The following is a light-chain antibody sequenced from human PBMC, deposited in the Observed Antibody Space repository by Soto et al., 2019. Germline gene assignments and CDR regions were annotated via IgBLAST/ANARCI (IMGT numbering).Light chain of an antibody. CDR2: DAS. CDR3: PQRRNWPLT. J-gene: IGKJ4*01. Sequence: EIVLTQSPVTLSLSPGERATLSCRASQSVFSSLAWYQQKPGQAPRLLIYDASTRATAIPARFRGSGSGTDFTLTISRLAPEDSALYYCPQRRNWPLTFRGGTMVEV. V-gene: IGKV3-11*01. CDR1: QSVFSS.